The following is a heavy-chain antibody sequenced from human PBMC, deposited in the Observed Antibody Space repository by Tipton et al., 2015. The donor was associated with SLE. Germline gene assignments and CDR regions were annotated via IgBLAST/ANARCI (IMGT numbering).Heavy chain of an antibody. CDR3: AREGSSSRLDP. V-gene: IGHV4-61*02. J-gene: IGHJ5*02. D-gene: IGHD6-6*01. CDR1: GDSIGSGSYF. Sequence: TLSLTCTVFGDSIGSGSYFWSWIRHPARKGLEWIGRIYKSWSTNYNPSLRGRVTIAVDTSKNQFSLKMTSMTAEDTALYYWAREGSSSRLDPWGQGTLVTVSS. CDR2: IYKSWST.